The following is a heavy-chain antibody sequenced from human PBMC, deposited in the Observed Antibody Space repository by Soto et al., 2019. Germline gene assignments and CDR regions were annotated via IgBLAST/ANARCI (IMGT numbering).Heavy chain of an antibody. CDR2: ISAYNGNT. D-gene: IGHD6-13*01. CDR1: GYTFTSYG. J-gene: IGHJ5*02. CDR3: ARAQAAAGPYNWFDP. V-gene: IGHV1-18*01. Sequence: ALVKVSCKASGYTFTSYGISWVRQAPGQGLEWMGWISAYNGNTNYAQKLQGRVTMTTDTSTSTAYMELRSLRSDDTAVYYCARAQAAAGPYNWFDPWGQGTLVTVSS.